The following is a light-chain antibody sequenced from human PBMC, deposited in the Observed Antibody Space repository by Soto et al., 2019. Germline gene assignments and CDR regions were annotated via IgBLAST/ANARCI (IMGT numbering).Light chain of an antibody. CDR2: NAS. CDR1: QSIRMW. J-gene: IGKJ1*01. CDR3: QQYNGYWT. Sequence: DIQMTQSPSTLSASVGDRVTITCRASQSIRMWLAWYQQKPGKAPKLLIYNASSLASGIPSRFSGSGSGTEFTLTISSLQPDDFATYYCQQYNGYWTFGQGTKVEIK. V-gene: IGKV1-5*03.